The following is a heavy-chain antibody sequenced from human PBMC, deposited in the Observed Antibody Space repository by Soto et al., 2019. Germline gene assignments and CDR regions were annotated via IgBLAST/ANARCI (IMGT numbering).Heavy chain of an antibody. J-gene: IGHJ5*02. Sequence: ASVKVSCTASGYTFTSYGISWVRQAPGQGLEWMGWISAYNGNTNYAQKLQGRVTMTTDTSTSTAYMELRSLRSDDTAVYYCARNGDIVLRVDAPQDDNWFDPWGKGTLVT. CDR3: ARNGDIVLRVDAPQDDNWFDP. V-gene: IGHV1-18*04. D-gene: IGHD2-8*01. CDR2: ISAYNGNT. CDR1: GYTFTSYG.